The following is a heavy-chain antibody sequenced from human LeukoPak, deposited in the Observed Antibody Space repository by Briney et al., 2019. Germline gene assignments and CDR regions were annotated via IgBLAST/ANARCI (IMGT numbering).Heavy chain of an antibody. Sequence: GGSLRLSCAASGFTFSSYAMHWVRQAPRKGLEWVAVISYDGSNKYYADSVKGRFTISRDNSKNTLYLQMNSLRAEDTAVYYCARDLGSSSWSPPDYWGQGTLVTVSS. V-gene: IGHV3-30*04. CDR3: ARDLGSSSWSPPDY. J-gene: IGHJ4*02. CDR2: ISYDGSNK. D-gene: IGHD6-13*01. CDR1: GFTFSSYA.